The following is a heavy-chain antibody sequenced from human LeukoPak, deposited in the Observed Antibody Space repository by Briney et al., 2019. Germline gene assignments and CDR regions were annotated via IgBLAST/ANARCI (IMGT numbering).Heavy chain of an antibody. V-gene: IGHV1-18*01. CDR2: ISAYNGNT. CDR3: ARDLGRGRSGSYCPNWFDL. D-gene: IGHD3-10*01. J-gene: IGHJ5*02. CDR1: GYTFISYG. Sequence: ASVKVSCKASGYTFISYGISWVRQAPGQGREGMGWISAYNGNTNYVQKFQGRVTMTTDTSTSTAYMELRRLRSYDPAVYYCARDLGRGRSGSYCPNWFDLWGQGTLVTVSS.